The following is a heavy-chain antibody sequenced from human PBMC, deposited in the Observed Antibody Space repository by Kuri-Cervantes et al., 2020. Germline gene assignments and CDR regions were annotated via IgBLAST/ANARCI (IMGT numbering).Heavy chain of an antibody. V-gene: IGHV3-23*01. D-gene: IGHD1-14*01. CDR1: GFTFSSYA. CDR3: AKFPGGITRRSDY. J-gene: IGHJ4*02. Sequence: GESLKISCAASGFTFSSYAMSWVRQAPGKGLEWVSAISGSGGSTYYADSVKGRFTISRDNSKNTLYLQMNSLRAEDTAVYYCAKFPGGITRRSDYWGQGTLVTVSS. CDR2: ISGSGGST.